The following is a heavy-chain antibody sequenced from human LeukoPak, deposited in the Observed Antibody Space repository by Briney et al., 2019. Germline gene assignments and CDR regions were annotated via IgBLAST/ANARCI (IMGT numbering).Heavy chain of an antibody. CDR2: ISGSGGST. J-gene: IGHJ4*02. CDR3: AKRRWPYYYDSSGYHDY. Sequence: GGSLRLSCAASGFTFSSYAMSWVRQAPGKGLEWVSAISGSGGSTYYADSVKGRFTISRDKSKNTLYLQMNSLRAEDTAVYYCAKRRWPYYYDSSGYHDYWGQGTLVTVSS. V-gene: IGHV3-23*01. D-gene: IGHD3-22*01. CDR1: GFTFSSYA.